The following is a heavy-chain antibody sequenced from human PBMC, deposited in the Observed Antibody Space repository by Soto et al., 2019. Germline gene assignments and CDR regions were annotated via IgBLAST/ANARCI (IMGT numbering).Heavy chain of an antibody. CDR1: GGSISNHY. D-gene: IGHD7-27*01. J-gene: IGHJ4*02. Sequence: QVQLQESGPGLVKPSETLSLTCSVSGGSISNHYWSWIRQPPGKGLEWIGYIYYNGNTNYNPSLKSRLTMSVDESRTQISPQLTPVPAADTAVYYCTRANWYSEYWGQGTLVTVSS. CDR3: TRANWYSEY. CDR2: IYYNGNT. V-gene: IGHV4-59*11.